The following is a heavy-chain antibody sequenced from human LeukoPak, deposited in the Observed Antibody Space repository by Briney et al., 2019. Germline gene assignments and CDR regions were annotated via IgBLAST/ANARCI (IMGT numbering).Heavy chain of an antibody. CDR2: IGGSGVNT. CDR1: GLTFSNYA. Sequence: GGSLRLSCAVSGLTFSNYAMSWVRQAPGKGLEWVSVIGGSGVNTYYADSVKGRFTISRDNSKNTLFLQMNSLRAEDTAVYYCAKDKSEMETITRAFDFWGQGTMVTVSS. CDR3: AKDKSEMETITRAFDF. V-gene: IGHV3-23*01. J-gene: IGHJ3*01. D-gene: IGHD5-24*01.